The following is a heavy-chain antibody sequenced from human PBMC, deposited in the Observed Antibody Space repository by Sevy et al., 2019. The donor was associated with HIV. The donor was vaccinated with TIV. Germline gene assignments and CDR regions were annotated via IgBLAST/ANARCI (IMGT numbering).Heavy chain of an antibody. Sequence: GGSLRLSCVTSGFTFRTSGMHWVRQSPGKGLEWVAVISYDEAHKNYADSVKGRFSISKDNSKKTLYLQMSSLRTEDTAVYYCAKDYSAGITMVRGAYRSRWDYFDYWGQGTQVTVSS. CDR3: AKDYSAGITMVRGAYRSRWDYFDY. CDR1: GFTFRTSG. D-gene: IGHD3-10*01. CDR2: ISYDEAHK. V-gene: IGHV3-30*18. J-gene: IGHJ4*02.